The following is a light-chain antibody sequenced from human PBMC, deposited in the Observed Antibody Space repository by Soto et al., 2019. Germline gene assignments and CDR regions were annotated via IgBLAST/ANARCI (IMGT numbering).Light chain of an antibody. CDR2: DAS. J-gene: IGKJ3*01. CDR3: QQSYSTPFT. V-gene: IGKV1-39*01. Sequence: DIQMTQSPSSLFASVGDRVTITCQATQDINIYLNWYQQKPGKAPNLLIYDASNLEIGVPSRFSGSGSGTDFTLTISSLQPEDFATYYCQQSYSTPFTFGPGTKVDIK. CDR1: QDINIY.